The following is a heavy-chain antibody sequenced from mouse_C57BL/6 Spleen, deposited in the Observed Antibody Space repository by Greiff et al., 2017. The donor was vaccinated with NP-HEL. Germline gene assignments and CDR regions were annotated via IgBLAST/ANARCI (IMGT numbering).Heavy chain of an antibody. CDR3: ARTYDYDEDWFAY. CDR1: GYAFSSSW. J-gene: IGHJ3*01. V-gene: IGHV1-82*01. Sequence: VQLQQSGPELVKPGASVKISCKASGYAFSSSWMNWVKQRPGKGLEWIGRIYPGDGDTNYNGKFKGKATLTADKSSSTAYMQLSSLTSEDSAVYFCARTYDYDEDWFAYWGQGTLVTVSA. CDR2: IYPGDGDT. D-gene: IGHD2-4*01.